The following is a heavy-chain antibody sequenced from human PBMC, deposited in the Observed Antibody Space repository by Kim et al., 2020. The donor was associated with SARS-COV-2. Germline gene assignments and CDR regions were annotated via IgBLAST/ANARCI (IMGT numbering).Heavy chain of an antibody. V-gene: IGHV5-51*01. D-gene: IGHD3-22*01. CDR1: GYSFTSYW. CDR3: ARLSGDDSSGYYYAATDY. J-gene: IGHJ4*02. Sequence: GESLKISCKGSGYSFTSYWIGWVRQMPGKGLEWMGIIYPGDPDTRYSPSFQGQVTISADKSISTAYLQWSSLKASDTAMYYCARLSGDDSSGYYYAATDYWGQGTLVTVSS. CDR2: IYPGDPDT.